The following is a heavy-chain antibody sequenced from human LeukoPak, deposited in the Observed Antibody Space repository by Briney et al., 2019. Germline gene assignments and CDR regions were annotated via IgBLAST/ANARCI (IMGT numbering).Heavy chain of an antibody. CDR1: GFTFSSYG. V-gene: IGHV3-30*02. D-gene: IGHD3-22*01. CDR2: IRYDGSNK. Sequence: GGSLRLSCAASGFTFSSYGMHWVRQAPGKGLEWVAFIRYDGSNKYYADSVKGRFTFSRDNSKNTLYLQMNSLRAEDTAVYYCARDVGYYYYFDYWGQGTLVTVSS. J-gene: IGHJ4*02. CDR3: ARDVGYYYYFDY.